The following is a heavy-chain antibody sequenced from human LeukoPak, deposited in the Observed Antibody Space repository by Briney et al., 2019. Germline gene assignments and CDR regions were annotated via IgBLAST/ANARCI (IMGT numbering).Heavy chain of an antibody. Sequence: SVKVSCKASGGTFSSYAISWVRQAPGQGLEWMGRIIPILGIANYAQKFQGRVTITADKSTSTAYMELSSLRSEDTAVYYCARKGATLRYFDLWGRGTLVTVSS. V-gene: IGHV1-69*04. D-gene: IGHD1-26*01. CDR2: IIPILGIA. CDR1: GGTFSSYA. CDR3: ARKGATLRYFDL. J-gene: IGHJ2*01.